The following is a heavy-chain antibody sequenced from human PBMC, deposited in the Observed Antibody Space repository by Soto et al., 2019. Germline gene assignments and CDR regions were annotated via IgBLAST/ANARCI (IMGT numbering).Heavy chain of an antibody. CDR3: ARGRASGSYYLLDY. CDR1: GNTFTSYD. Sequence: ASVKVSCKXSGNTFTSYDINWVRQATGHGLEWMGWINPNRGNIGYAQKFQGRVTMTRDTAIRTAYMEVSRLRSDDTAVYYCARGRASGSYYLLDYWGQGTLVTVSS. D-gene: IGHD3-10*01. CDR2: INPNRGNI. V-gene: IGHV1-8*01. J-gene: IGHJ4*02.